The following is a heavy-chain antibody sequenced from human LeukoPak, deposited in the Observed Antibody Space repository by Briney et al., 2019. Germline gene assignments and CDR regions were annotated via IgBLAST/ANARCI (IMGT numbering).Heavy chain of an antibody. J-gene: IGHJ3*02. V-gene: IGHV4-59*12. CDR3: ASSSWYLRWGAFDI. CDR2: IYYSGST. D-gene: IGHD6-13*01. CDR1: GGSISSYY. Sequence: SETLSLTCTVSGGSISSYYWSWIRQPPGKGLEWIGYIYYSGSTNYNPSLKSRVTISVDTSKNQFSLKLSSVTAADTAVYYCASSSWYLRWGAFDIWGQGTMVTVSS.